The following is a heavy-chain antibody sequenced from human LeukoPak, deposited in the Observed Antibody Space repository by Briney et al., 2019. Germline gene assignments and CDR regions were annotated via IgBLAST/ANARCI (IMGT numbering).Heavy chain of an antibody. D-gene: IGHD6-19*01. J-gene: IGHJ2*01. CDR3: ARQSGWYPHWCFDL. V-gene: IGHV4-39*01. CDR2: IHYSGST. CDR1: GGSISSSSYY. Sequence: SETLSLTCTVSGGSISSSSYYWGWIRQPPGKGLDWIGSIHYSGSTYDNPSLKSRVTISVDTSKNQFSLKLSSVTAADTAVYYCARQSGWYPHWCFDLWGRGTLVTVSS.